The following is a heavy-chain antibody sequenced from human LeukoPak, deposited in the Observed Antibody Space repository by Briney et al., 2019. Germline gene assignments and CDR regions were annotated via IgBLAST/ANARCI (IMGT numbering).Heavy chain of an antibody. D-gene: IGHD6-19*01. CDR3: AKGTPGIAVAGTGYFQH. CDR1: GFTFSSYW. CDR2: IKQDGSEK. J-gene: IGHJ1*01. Sequence: GGSLRLSCAASGFTFSSYWMNWVRQAPGKGLEWVANIKQDGSEKKYVDSVKGRFTISRDNAKNSLYLQMNSLRAEDTAVYYCAKGTPGIAVAGTGYFQHWGQGTLVTVSS. V-gene: IGHV3-7*01.